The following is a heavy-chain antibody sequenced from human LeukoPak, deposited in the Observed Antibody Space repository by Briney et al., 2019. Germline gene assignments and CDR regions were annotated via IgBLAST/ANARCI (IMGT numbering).Heavy chain of an antibody. Sequence: GGSLRLSCAASGFTFSDYYMSWIRQAPGKGLEWASYISSSSSYTNYADSVKGRFTISRDNAKNSLCLQMNSLRAEDTAVYYCASGKLWFGELSSFDYWGQGTLVTVSS. CDR1: GFTFSDYY. D-gene: IGHD3-10*01. V-gene: IGHV3-11*06. J-gene: IGHJ4*02. CDR3: ASGKLWFGELSSFDY. CDR2: ISSSSSYT.